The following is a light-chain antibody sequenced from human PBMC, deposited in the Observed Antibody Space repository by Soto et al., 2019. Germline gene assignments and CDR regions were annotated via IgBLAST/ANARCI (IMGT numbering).Light chain of an antibody. CDR1: QNIRSY. CDR3: QQSYSTPPEIT. V-gene: IGKV1-39*01. CDR2: DAS. Sequence: DVQVTQSPSSLSASVGDRVSITCRATQNIRSYLHWYQQKPGEAPKLLIYDASSLQSGVPSRLSGSGSGTDFTLTISSLQLEDFATYYCQQSYSTPPEITFGLGTRLEIK. J-gene: IGKJ5*01.